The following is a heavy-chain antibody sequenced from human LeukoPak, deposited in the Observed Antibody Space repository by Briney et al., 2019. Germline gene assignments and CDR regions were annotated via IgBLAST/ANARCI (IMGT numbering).Heavy chain of an antibody. D-gene: IGHD6-13*01. CDR1: GGSFSGYY. J-gene: IGHJ4*02. CDR3: ARGVAPSIAAAGTILSFDY. V-gene: IGHV4-34*01. Sequence: SETLSLTCAVYGGSFSGYYWSWIRQPPGKGLEWIGEINHSGSTNYNPSLKSRVTISVDTSKNQFSLKLSSVTAADTAVYYCARGVAPSIAAAGTILSFDYWGQGTLVTASS. CDR2: INHSGST.